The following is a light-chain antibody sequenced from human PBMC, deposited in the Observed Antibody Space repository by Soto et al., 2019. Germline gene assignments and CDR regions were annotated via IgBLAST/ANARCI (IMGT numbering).Light chain of an antibody. CDR2: DAS. V-gene: IGKV1-33*01. Sequence: DIQMTQSPSSLSASVGDRVTITCQASQDISNYLNWYQQKPGKAPKLLIYDASNLETGVPSRFSGSGSWTDFTFTISSLQPEDIATYYCQQYDNLTPACAFGGGTKVEIK. CDR1: QDISNY. J-gene: IGKJ4*01. CDR3: QQYDNLTPACA.